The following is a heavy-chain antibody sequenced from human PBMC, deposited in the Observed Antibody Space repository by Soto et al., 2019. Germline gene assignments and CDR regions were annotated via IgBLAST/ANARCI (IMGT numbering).Heavy chain of an antibody. D-gene: IGHD5-12*01. Sequence: SQTMSLTCTVVCGYISNFYGSCIRQPQGKGLEWIGYIYSSGSTNYNPSLKSRVTISVDTSKNQFSLKLSSVTAADTAVYYCARGYSGYENPLFDYWGQGTLVTVSS. CDR1: CGYISNFY. CDR2: IYSSGST. J-gene: IGHJ4*02. V-gene: IGHV4-59*01. CDR3: ARGYSGYENPLFDY.